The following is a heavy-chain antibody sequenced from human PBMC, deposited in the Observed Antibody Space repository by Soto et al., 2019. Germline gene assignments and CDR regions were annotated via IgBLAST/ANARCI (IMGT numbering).Heavy chain of an antibody. CDR2: IYYSGRT. J-gene: IGHJ5*02. CDR3: ARAGVAPTLTVGLNWFDP. D-gene: IGHD3-22*01. Sequence: QVQLQESGPGLVKPSQTLSLTCNVSGGSISSGGYYWSWIRQHPGKGLEWIGYIYYSGRTYYNPSLKSRVNIAVDNSKNQFSLKLSSVTAADTAVYYCARAGVAPTLTVGLNWFDPWGQGTLVTVSS. V-gene: IGHV4-31*03. CDR1: GGSISSGGYY.